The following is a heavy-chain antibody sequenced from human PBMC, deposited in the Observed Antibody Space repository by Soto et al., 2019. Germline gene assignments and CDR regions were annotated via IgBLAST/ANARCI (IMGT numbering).Heavy chain of an antibody. CDR3: ARRIGLYCSGDSCPFDY. CDR1: GYTFTSYD. CDR2: MNPNSGNT. Sequence: QVQLVQSGAEVKKPGASVKVSCKASGYTFTSYDINWERQATGQGLEWMGWMNPNSGNTGYAQKFQGRVTMTRNTSISTAYMERSSLRSEDTAVYYCARRIGLYCSGDSCPFDYWGQRTLVTVSS. V-gene: IGHV1-8*01. J-gene: IGHJ4*02. D-gene: IGHD2-15*01.